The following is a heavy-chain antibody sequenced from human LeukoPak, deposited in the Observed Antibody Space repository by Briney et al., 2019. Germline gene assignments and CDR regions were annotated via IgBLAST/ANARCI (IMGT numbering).Heavy chain of an antibody. Sequence: GGSLRLSCAASGFTFSSYAMSWVRQAPGKGLEWVSAISGSGGSTYYAASVKGRFTISRDNSKNTLYLQMNSLRAEDTAVYYCAKDRGDSSGYYYVASDYWGQGTLVTVSS. V-gene: IGHV3-23*01. CDR2: ISGSGGST. CDR3: AKDRGDSSGYYYVASDY. J-gene: IGHJ4*02. D-gene: IGHD3-22*01. CDR1: GFTFSSYA.